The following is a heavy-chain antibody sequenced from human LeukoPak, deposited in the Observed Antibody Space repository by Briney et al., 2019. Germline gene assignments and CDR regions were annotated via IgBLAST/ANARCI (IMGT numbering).Heavy chain of an antibody. CDR3: TSHVMGVGATDYFAY. Sequence: PGGSLKLSCAASGFTFSGSATHWVRQASGKGLEWVGRIRSKANSYATAYAASVKGRFTISRDDSKNTAYLQMNSLKTEATAVYYCTSHVMGVGATDYFAYWGQGTLVTVSS. J-gene: IGHJ4*02. V-gene: IGHV3-73*01. CDR1: GFTFSGSA. D-gene: IGHD1-26*01. CDR2: IRSKANSYAT.